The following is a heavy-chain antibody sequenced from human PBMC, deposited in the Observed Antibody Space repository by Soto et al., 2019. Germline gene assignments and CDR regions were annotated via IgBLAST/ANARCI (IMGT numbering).Heavy chain of an antibody. CDR1: GGTFSNSA. CDR2: IMPVFRTP. Sequence: SSVNVACKASGGTFSNSAISWVRQAPGQGLEWMGGIMPVFRTPDYAQKFQGRVTITADESTSTAFMELRSLRSDDTAVYYCARIADCSITTCSFPSRFHIRGYYYYYGMDAWGQGTTVTAP. CDR3: ARIADCSITTCSFPSRFHIRGYYYYYGMDA. J-gene: IGHJ6*02. D-gene: IGHD2-2*01. V-gene: IGHV1-69*13.